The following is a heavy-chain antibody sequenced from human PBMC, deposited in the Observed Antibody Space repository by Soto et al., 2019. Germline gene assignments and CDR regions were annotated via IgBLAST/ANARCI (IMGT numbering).Heavy chain of an antibody. CDR2: LSPDASEN. CDR3: ATSLAYTLEF. D-gene: IGHD2-21*01. CDR1: GFTFNSYW. Sequence: EVQLVESGGGLVQPGGSLRLSCAASGFTFNSYWMTWVRQAPGKGLEWVALLSPDASENTYVDPVKGRFTISRDNVRKSLYLQMNCLRVEATAVYYCATSLAYTLEFSGQGTAVTVSS. J-gene: IGHJ3*01. V-gene: IGHV3-7*01.